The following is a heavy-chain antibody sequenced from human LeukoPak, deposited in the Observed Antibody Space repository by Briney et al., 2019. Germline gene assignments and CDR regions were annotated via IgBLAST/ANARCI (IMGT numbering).Heavy chain of an antibody. CDR1: GFTFSSYS. Sequence: PGGSLRLSCAASGFTFSSYSMNWVRQAPGKGLEWVSSISSSSSYIYYADSVKGRLTISRDNAKNSLYLQMNSLRAEDTAVYYCARDLQGTPSSGWSYYFDYWGQGTLVTVSS. CDR3: ARDLQGTPSSGWSYYFDY. CDR2: ISSSSSYI. D-gene: IGHD6-19*01. V-gene: IGHV3-21*01. J-gene: IGHJ4*02.